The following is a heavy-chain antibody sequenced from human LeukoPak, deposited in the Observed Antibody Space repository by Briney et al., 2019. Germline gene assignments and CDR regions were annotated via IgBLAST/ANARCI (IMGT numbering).Heavy chain of an antibody. CDR1: GFTFSSYG. CDR3: AKDRDSSGYIDY. J-gene: IGHJ4*02. Sequence: GGSLRLYCAASGFTFSSYGMHWGRQAPGKGLEWVAVISYDGSNKYYADSVKGRFTISRDNSKNTLYLQMNSLRAEDTAVYYCAKDRDSSGYIDYWGQGTLVTVSS. D-gene: IGHD3-22*01. V-gene: IGHV3-30*18. CDR2: ISYDGSNK.